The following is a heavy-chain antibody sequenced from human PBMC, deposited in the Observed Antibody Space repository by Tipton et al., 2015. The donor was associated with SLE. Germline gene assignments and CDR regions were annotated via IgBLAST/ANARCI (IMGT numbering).Heavy chain of an antibody. V-gene: IGHV4-34*01. J-gene: IGHJ6*02. CDR3: ASELLPPYGMDV. D-gene: IGHD2-15*01. Sequence: TLSLTCAVYGGSFSSHYLSWIRQSPEKGLAWIGEIHHAGSANYNPSLNSRVTISVDTSKNQLSLNLTSVTAADTAVYYCASELLPPYGMDVWGQGTTVTVSS. CDR2: IHHAGSA. CDR1: GGSFSSHY.